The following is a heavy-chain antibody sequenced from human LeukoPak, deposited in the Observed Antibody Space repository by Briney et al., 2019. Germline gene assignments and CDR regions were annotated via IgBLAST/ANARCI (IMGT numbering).Heavy chain of an antibody. V-gene: IGHV3-7*01. CDR2: IKQDGSEK. Sequence: GSLRLSCAASGFTFSSYWMSWVRQAPGKGLEWVANIKQDGSEKYYVDSVKGRFTISRDNAKNSLYLQMNSLRAEDTAVYYYARDLGVALFDYWGQGTLVTVSS. CDR3: ARDLGVALFDY. J-gene: IGHJ4*02. CDR1: GFTFSSYW. D-gene: IGHD3-3*01.